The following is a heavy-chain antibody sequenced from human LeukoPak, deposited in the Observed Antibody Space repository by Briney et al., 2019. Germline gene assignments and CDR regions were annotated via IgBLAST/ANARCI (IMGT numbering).Heavy chain of an antibody. V-gene: IGHV3-11*04. CDR2: ISKNGKTI. J-gene: IGHJ4*02. Sequence: PGGSLRLSCAASGFTFSDYYMSWIRQAPGKGLEWLSYISKNGKTIYYADSVKGRFTISRDNAKKSLYLQMDSLRAEDTAVYYCATHGYSELRYFDWSTNEWGQGTLVTVSS. CDR1: GFTFSDYY. D-gene: IGHD3-9*01. CDR3: ATHGYSELRYFDWSTNE.